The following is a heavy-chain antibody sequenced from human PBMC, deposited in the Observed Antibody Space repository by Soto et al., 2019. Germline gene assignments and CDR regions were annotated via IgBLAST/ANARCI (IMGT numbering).Heavy chain of an antibody. D-gene: IGHD3-10*01. V-gene: IGHV3-48*02. CDR1: GFTFITYG. CDR3: ARDDYDSHHSFDI. J-gene: IGHJ3*02. Sequence: EVQLVESGGGLVQPGGSLRLSCAASGFTFITYGMNWVRQAPGKGLEWVSYIGRSSSPIYYADSVKGRFTISRDNAQNSLSLQMNDLRDEDTAVYYCARDDYDSHHSFDICGLGTMVTVSS. CDR2: IGRSSSPI.